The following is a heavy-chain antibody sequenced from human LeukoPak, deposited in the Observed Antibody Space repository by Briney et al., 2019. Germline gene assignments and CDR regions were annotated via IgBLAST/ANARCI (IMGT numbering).Heavy chain of an antibody. CDR1: GYTFTGYY. CDR3: ASWITFGGVIVDDWFDP. V-gene: IGHV1-2*06. D-gene: IGHD3-16*02. J-gene: IGHJ5*02. CDR2: INPNSGGT. Sequence: ASVKVSCKASGYTFTGYYMHWVRQAPGQGLEWMGRINPNSGGTNYAQKFQGRVTMTRDTSISTAYMELSSLRSDDTAVYYCASWITFGGVIVDDWFDPWGQGTLVTVSS.